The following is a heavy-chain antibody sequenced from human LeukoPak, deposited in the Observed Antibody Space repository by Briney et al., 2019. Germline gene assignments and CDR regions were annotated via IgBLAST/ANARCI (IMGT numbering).Heavy chain of an antibody. V-gene: IGHV1-8*01. CDR3: ARGMPYGSGSSSSFDY. J-gene: IGHJ4*02. Sequence: ASVKVSCKASGYTFTSYDINWVRQATGQGLEWMGWMNPNSGNTGCAQKFQGRVTMTRNTSISTAYMELSSLRSEDTAVYYCARGMPYGSGSSSSFDYWAREPWSPSPQ. CDR1: GYTFTSYD. CDR2: MNPNSGNT. D-gene: IGHD3-10*01.